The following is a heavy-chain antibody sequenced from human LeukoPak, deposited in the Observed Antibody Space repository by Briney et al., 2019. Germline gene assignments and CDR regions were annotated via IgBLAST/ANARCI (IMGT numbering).Heavy chain of an antibody. CDR1: GGSISSYY. CDR2: IYYSGST. V-gene: IGHV4-59*08. D-gene: IGHD6-19*01. J-gene: IGHJ4*02. Sequence: PSETLSLTCTVSGGSISSYYWSWIRQPPGKGLEWIGYIYYSGSTNYNPSLKSRVTISVDTSKNQFSLKLSSVTAADTAVYYCARHYGSSGWYTPPMFDYRGQGTLVTVSS. CDR3: ARHYGSSGWYTPPMFDY.